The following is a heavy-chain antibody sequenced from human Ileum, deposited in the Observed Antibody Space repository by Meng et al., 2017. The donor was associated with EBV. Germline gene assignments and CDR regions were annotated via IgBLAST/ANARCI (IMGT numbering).Heavy chain of an antibody. Sequence: QSQLQESGPGLVKPPETLSLPCSVSGASVSSGGYHWSWIRQPPGKGLEWIGCMYDSDSGKAKYNPSLNSRVIISLDTSKNHFVLKLTSVTAADTAVYYCAYYTAGRGGVGSWGQGTLVTVSS. V-gene: IGHV4-61*03. J-gene: IGHJ4*02. CDR1: GASVSSGGYH. D-gene: IGHD2-8*02. CDR3: AYYTAGRGGVGS. CDR2: MYDSDSGKA.